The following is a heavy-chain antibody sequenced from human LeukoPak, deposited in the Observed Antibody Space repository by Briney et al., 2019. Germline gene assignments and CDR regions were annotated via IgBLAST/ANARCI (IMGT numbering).Heavy chain of an antibody. CDR3: ARAAAGYGSYYYYYYGIDV. D-gene: IGHD3-10*01. J-gene: IGHJ6*02. V-gene: IGHV3-9*01. Sequence: GGSLRLSCAASGFTFDDYAMYWVRQAPGKGLEWVSGISWNSGSIDYADSVKGRFTISRDNSKNTLYLQMNSLRAEDTAVYYCARAAAGYGSYYYYYYGIDVWGQGTTVTVSS. CDR1: GFTFDDYA. CDR2: ISWNSGSI.